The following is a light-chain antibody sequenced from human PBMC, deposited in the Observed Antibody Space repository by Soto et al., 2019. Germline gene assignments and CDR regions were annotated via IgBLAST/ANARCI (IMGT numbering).Light chain of an antibody. CDR3: MQALQSPFT. J-gene: IGKJ3*01. Sequence: DIVMTQSPLSLPVTPGEPAAISCRSSQSLLHTNGFNYLDWYLQKPGQSPQLLIYLGSNRASGDPDRFSGSESGTDFTLKISRVEAEDVGVYYCMQALQSPFTFGPGTKVDIK. CDR1: QSLLHTNGFNY. CDR2: LGS. V-gene: IGKV2-28*01.